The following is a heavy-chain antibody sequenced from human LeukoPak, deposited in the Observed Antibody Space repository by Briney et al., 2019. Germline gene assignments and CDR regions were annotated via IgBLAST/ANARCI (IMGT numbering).Heavy chain of an antibody. Sequence: SETLSLTCAVSGYSISSGYYWGWIRQPPGKGLEWIGSIYHSGSTYYNPSLKSRVTISVDTSKNQFSLKLGSVTAASTAVYYCARYTANTAGYSFDFWGQGALVTVSS. CDR2: IYHSGST. V-gene: IGHV4-38-2*01. CDR3: ARYTANTAGYSFDF. CDR1: GYSISSGYY. J-gene: IGHJ4*02. D-gene: IGHD3-22*01.